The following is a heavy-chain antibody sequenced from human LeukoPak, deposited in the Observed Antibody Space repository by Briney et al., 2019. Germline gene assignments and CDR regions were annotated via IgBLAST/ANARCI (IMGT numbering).Heavy chain of an antibody. CDR3: VRGRGSARKENWFDP. V-gene: IGHV1-8*01. D-gene: IGHD3-10*01. CDR2: MNPNSGNT. J-gene: IGHJ5*02. CDR1: GYTFTSYD. Sequence: ASVKVSCKASGYTFTSYDINWVRQATGQGLEWMGWMNPNSGNTGYAQKFQGRVTMTRNTSISTAYMELSSLRSEDTAVFYCVRGRGSARKENWFDPWGQGTLVNVSS.